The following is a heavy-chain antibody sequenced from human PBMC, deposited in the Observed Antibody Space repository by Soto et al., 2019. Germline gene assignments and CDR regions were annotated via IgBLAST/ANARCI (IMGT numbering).Heavy chain of an antibody. J-gene: IGHJ6*02. CDR1: GGTFSSYA. V-gene: IGHV1-69*01. Sequence: QVQLVQSGAEVKKPGSSVKVSCKASGGTFSSYAISWVRQAPGQGLEWMVGIIPIFGTANYAQKFQGRVTITADESTSTAYMELSSLRSEDTAVYYCARVDYGDSVYYYYGMDVWGQGTTVTVSS. CDR3: ARVDYGDSVYYYYGMDV. D-gene: IGHD4-17*01. CDR2: IIPIFGTA.